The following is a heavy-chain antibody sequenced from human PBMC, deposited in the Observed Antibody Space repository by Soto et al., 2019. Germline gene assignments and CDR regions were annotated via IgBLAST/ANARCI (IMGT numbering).Heavy chain of an antibody. V-gene: IGHV5-51*01. J-gene: IGHJ6*02. CDR1: VYSFTSYW. CDR3: ARTSAAGKYYYGMDV. CDR2: IYPGDSDT. Sequence: PGESLKISCKSSVYSFTSYWIGWVRQMPGKGLEWMGIIYPGDSDTRYSPSFQGQVTISADKSISTAYLQWSSLKASDTAMYYCARTSAAGKYYYGMDVWGQGTTVTVSS. D-gene: IGHD6-13*01.